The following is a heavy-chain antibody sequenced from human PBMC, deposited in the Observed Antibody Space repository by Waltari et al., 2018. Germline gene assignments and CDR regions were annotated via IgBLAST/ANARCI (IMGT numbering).Heavy chain of an antibody. CDR1: GGTFSSYA. Sequence: QVQLVQSGAEVKKPGSSVKVSCKASGGTFSSYAISWVRQAQGQGLEWMGGIIPIFGTANYAQKFQGRVTITADESTSTAYMELSSLRSEDTAVYYCASIIAVAGMRDWYFDLWGRGTLVTVSS. V-gene: IGHV1-69*13. D-gene: IGHD6-19*01. J-gene: IGHJ2*01. CDR2: IIPIFGTA. CDR3: ASIIAVAGMRDWYFDL.